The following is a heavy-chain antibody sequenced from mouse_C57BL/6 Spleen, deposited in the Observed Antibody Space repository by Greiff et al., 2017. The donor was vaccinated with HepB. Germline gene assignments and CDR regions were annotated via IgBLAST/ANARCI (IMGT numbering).Heavy chain of an antibody. CDR3: ARLGAYGSLDY. D-gene: IGHD2-2*01. Sequence: VQLQHSGPELVKPGASVKISCKASGYAFSSSWMNWVKQRPGKGLEWIGRIYPGDGDTNYNGKFKGKATLTADKSSSTAYMQLSSLTSEDSAVYFCARLGAYGSLDYWGQGTTLTVSS. J-gene: IGHJ2*01. CDR1: GYAFSSSW. V-gene: IGHV1-82*01. CDR2: IYPGDGDT.